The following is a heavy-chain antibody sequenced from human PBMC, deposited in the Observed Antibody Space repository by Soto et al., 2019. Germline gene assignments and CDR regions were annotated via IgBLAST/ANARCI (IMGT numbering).Heavy chain of an antibody. V-gene: IGHV3-21*01. Sequence: GGSLRLSCAASGFTFSSYSMNWVRQAPGKGLEWVSSISSSSSYIYYADSVKGRFTISRDNAKNSLYLQMNSLRAEDTAVYYCASSSWPNYYYYYMDVWGKGTTVTVSS. CDR2: ISSSSSYI. CDR3: ASSSWPNYYYYYMDV. CDR1: GFTFSSYS. J-gene: IGHJ6*03. D-gene: IGHD6-13*01.